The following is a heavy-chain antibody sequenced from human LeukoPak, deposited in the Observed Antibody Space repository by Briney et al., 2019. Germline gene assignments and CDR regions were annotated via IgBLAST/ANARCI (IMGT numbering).Heavy chain of an antibody. CDR2: IRYDGSNK. V-gene: IGHV3-30*02. Sequence: GGSLRLSCAASGFTFSSYGMHWVRQAPGKGLEWVAFIRYDGSNKYYADSVKGRFTISRDNSKNTLYLQMNSLRAEDTAVYYCAKVKTYYDFWSGRGAFGIWGQGTMVTVSS. CDR1: GFTFSSYG. CDR3: AKVKTYYDFWSGRGAFGI. D-gene: IGHD3-3*01. J-gene: IGHJ3*02.